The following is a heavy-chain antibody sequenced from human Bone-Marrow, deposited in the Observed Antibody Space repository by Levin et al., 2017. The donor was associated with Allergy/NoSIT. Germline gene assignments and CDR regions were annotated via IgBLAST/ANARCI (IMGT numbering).Heavy chain of an antibody. J-gene: IGHJ3*02. Sequence: SCAASGFTFDDYAMHWVRQVPGKGLEWVSGISWNSNSIDYAKSVKGRFTISRDNPKNSLYLQMSSLRPEDTALYFCAMSRLRGAVTTDGFDIWGQGTMVTVSS. V-gene: IGHV3-9*01. CDR2: ISWNSNSI. D-gene: IGHD6-19*01. CDR1: GFTFDDYA. CDR3: AMSRLRGAVTTDGFDI.